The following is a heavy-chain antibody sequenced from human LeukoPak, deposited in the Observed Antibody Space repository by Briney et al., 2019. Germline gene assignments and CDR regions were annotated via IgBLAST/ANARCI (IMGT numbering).Heavy chain of an antibody. D-gene: IGHD6-19*01. CDR1: GGTFTPYA. J-gene: IGHJ6*04. CDR3: ARSTGCYGMDF. V-gene: IGHV1-69*13. Sequence: SVTVSCTASGGTFTPYAITWVRQAPGQGLERMGGIITIFGTANYAQKFQGRVTITADESTSTAYMELSSLRSEDTAVYYCARSTGCYGMDFWGKGPTVIVSA. CDR2: IITIFGTA.